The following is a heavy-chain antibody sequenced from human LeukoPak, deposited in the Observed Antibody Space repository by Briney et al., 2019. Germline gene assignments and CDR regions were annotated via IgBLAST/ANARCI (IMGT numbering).Heavy chain of an antibody. Sequence: PGGSLRLSCAASGFTLSSYAMSWVRQAPGQGLEWVSGISGSGGSTYYADSVKGRFTISRDNSKNTLYLQMNSLRAEDTAVYYCARSGGSGPDAFDIWGQGTVVTVSA. J-gene: IGHJ3*02. CDR2: ISGSGGST. V-gene: IGHV3-23*01. D-gene: IGHD1-26*01. CDR1: GFTLSSYA. CDR3: ARSGGSGPDAFDI.